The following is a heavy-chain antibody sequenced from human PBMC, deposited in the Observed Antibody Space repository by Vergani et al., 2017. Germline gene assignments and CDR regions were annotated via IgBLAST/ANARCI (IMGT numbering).Heavy chain of an antibody. CDR3: EKGQSFPGLRYGFHFYLSYGLDV. CDR1: GFTFSSFG. V-gene: IGHV3-30*02. J-gene: IGHJ6*02. Sequence: QVHLVESGGGVVQPGGSLRLSCPASGFTFSSFGMHWVRQAPGKRLEWLGLVWFDGNNKYYADSVKGRFTITRDNSKNALYLQTDSLCPEGTAVYYCEKGQSFPGLRYGFHFYLSYGLDVWGQGTTSPSR. CDR2: VWFDGNNK. D-gene: IGHD5-18*01.